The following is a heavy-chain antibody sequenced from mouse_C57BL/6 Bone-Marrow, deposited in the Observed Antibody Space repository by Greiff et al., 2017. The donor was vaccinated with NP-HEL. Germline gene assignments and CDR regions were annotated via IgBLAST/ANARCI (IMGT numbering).Heavy chain of an antibody. V-gene: IGHV2-2*01. D-gene: IGHD2-4*01. CDR2: IWSGGST. CDR1: GFSLTSYG. CDR3: ATHYDYDWTWFAY. J-gene: IGHJ3*01. Sequence: VQRVESGPGLVQPSQSLSITCTVSGFSLTSYGVHWVRQSPGKGLEWLGVIWSGGSTDYNAAFISRLSISRDNSKSQVFFKMNSLQADDTAIYYCATHYDYDWTWFAYWGQGTLVTVSA.